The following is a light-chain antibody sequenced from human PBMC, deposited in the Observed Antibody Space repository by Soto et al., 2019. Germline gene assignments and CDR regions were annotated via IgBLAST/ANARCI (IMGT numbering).Light chain of an antibody. V-gene: IGLV1-47*02. J-gene: IGLJ1*01. Sequence: QSVLTQPPSASGTPGQGVTISCSGSSSNIRSNYVYWYQQLPGTAPKLLIYSNNQRPSGVPDRFSGSKSGTSASLAISGLRSEDEADYYCAAWDDSLSGYVFGTGTRSPS. CDR3: AAWDDSLSGYV. CDR2: SNN. CDR1: SSNIRSNY.